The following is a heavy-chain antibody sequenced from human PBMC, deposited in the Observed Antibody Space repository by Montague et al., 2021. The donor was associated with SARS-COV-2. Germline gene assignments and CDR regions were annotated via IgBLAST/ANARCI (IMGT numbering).Heavy chain of an antibody. CDR1: GGSFSGYY. CDR2: INHSGST. CDR3: ARGRRILLWLGELLSGGDYYGMDV. Sequence: SETLSLTCAVYGGSFSGYYWSWIRQPPGKGLEWIGEINHSGSTNYNPSLKSRVTISVDTSKNQFSLKLSFVTAADTAVYYCARGRRILLWLGELLSGGDYYGMDVWGQGTTVTVSS. V-gene: IGHV4-34*01. J-gene: IGHJ6*02. D-gene: IGHD3-10*01.